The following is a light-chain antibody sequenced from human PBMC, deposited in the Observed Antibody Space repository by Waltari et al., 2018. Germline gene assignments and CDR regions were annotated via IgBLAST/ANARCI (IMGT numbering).Light chain of an antibody. CDR2: GAS. CDR1: QSVRGN. V-gene: IGKV3-15*01. J-gene: IGKJ2*01. CDR3: QQYNNWPYT. Sequence: EIVMTQSPATLSVSPGERATLSCRAGQSVRGNLAWYQQKPGQAPRLLISGASTRATGIPARFSGSESGTEFTLTISSLQSEDFAVYYCQQYNNWPYTFGQGTKLEIK.